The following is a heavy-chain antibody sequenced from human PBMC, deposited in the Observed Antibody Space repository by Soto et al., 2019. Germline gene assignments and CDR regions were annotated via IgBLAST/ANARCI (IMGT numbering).Heavy chain of an antibody. D-gene: IGHD2-2*01. CDR1: GYTFTSYY. J-gene: IGHJ6*02. CDR3: ARDCSSTAPYYGMDV. V-gene: IGHV1-46*01. Sequence: GASVKVSCKASGYTFTSYYMHSVQQAPGQGLEWMGIINPSGGSTSYAQKFQGRVTMTRDTSTSTVYMELSSLRSEDTAVYYCARDCSSTAPYYGMDVWGQGTTVTVSS. CDR2: INPSGGST.